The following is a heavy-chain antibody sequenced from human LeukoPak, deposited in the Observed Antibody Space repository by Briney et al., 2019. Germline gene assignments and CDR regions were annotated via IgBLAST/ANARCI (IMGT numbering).Heavy chain of an antibody. CDR3: ASRSLTFAAARCFDD. CDR1: GEPFSAYF. J-gene: IGHJ4*03. CDR2: IDHRGVS. D-gene: IGHD2-2*01. V-gene: IGHV4-34*01. Sequence: KSSETLSLTCAVRGEPFSAYFWSWIRQVPGKGLEWIGEIDHRGVSTYNPSLKSRATMLVDTSNNHFSLSLTSVTAADTATYYCASRSLTFAAARCFDDWGQGTVVTVPS.